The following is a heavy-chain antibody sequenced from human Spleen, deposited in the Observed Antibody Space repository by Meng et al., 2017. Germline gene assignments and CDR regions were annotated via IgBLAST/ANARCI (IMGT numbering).Heavy chain of an antibody. J-gene: IGHJ4*02. CDR1: GGPINSVYW. Sequence: QLRRPTSGPDPVQPSGAVSLPCAVSGGPINSVYWWSWVRQPPGQGLEWIGEIYHSGSTNYNPSLKSRVTISVDKSKNQFSLNLSSVTAADTAVYYCARNDFWSGYFDYWGQGTLVTVSS. V-gene: IGHV4-4*02. D-gene: IGHD3-3*01. CDR3: ARNDFWSGYFDY. CDR2: IYHSGST.